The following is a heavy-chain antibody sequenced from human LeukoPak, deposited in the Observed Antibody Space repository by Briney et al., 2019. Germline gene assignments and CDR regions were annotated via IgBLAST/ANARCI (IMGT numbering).Heavy chain of an antibody. D-gene: IGHD3-22*01. CDR2: INPNSGGT. CDR3: ARERDYDSSGLDY. V-gene: IGHV1-2*04. J-gene: IGHJ4*02. CDR1: GYTFTSYY. Sequence: GASVKVSCKASGYTFTSYYMHWVRQAPGQGLEWMGWINPNSGGTNYAQKFQGWVTMTRDTSISTAYMELSRLRSDDTAVYYCARERDYDSSGLDYWGQGTLVTVSS.